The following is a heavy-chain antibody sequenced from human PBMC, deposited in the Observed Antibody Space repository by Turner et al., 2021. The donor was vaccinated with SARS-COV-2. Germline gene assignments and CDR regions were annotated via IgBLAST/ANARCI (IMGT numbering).Heavy chain of an antibody. V-gene: IGHV3-30-3*01. J-gene: IGHJ4*02. CDR3: ARVDSPTKGFYFDY. D-gene: IGHD3-3*01. Sequence: VQLVESGGGVVQPGRSMSLSCTASGFTCTTYAMHWVRQDPGKGLEWVAIISNHGTSQFYADSVKGRFSISRDNSKNTVFLQMNSLRAEDTAVYYCARVDSPTKGFYFDYWGQGTLVTVSS. CDR1: GFTCTTYA. CDR2: ISNHGTSQ.